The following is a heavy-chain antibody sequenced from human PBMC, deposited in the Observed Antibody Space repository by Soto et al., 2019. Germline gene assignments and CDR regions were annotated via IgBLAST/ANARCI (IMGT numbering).Heavy chain of an antibody. J-gene: IGHJ4*02. V-gene: IGHV4-59*08. Sequence: QVQLQESGPRLVKPSETLSLTCCVSGGSISSYYWSWIRQPPGKGLEWIGYNYYTGSTNYNPSLKRRVPISVDTSKNQFALKLSSVTAADTAVYYCASRWGPVFDYWGQGTLVTVSS. CDR1: GGSISSYY. CDR3: ASRWGPVFDY. CDR2: NYYTGST. D-gene: IGHD3-16*01.